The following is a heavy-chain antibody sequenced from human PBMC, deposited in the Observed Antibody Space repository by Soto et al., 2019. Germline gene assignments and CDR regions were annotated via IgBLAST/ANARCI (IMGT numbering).Heavy chain of an antibody. CDR1: GGSTSSYY. CDR2: IYYSGST. Sequence: SETLSLTCTVSGGSTSSYYWSWIRQPPGKGLEWIGYIYYSGSTNYNPSLKSRVTISVDTSKNQFSLKLSSVTAADTAVYYCARAGSGYGDAFDIWGQGTMVTVSS. V-gene: IGHV4-59*01. D-gene: IGHD5-12*01. CDR3: ARAGSGYGDAFDI. J-gene: IGHJ3*02.